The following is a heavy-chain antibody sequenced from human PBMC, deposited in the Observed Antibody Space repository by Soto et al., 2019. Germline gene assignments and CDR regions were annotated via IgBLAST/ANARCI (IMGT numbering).Heavy chain of an antibody. CDR1: GFTFSSYN. D-gene: IGHD3-22*01. V-gene: IGHV3-48*01. CDR3: AISPGMYYYDSSGYYHYDY. Sequence: PGGSLRLSCAASGFTFSSYNMNWVRQAPGKGLEWVSYISSSSTTMYYADSVKGRFTISRDNSKNTLYLQMNSLRAEDTAVYYCAISPGMYYYDSSGYYHYDYWGQGTLVTVSS. J-gene: IGHJ4*02. CDR2: ISSSSTTM.